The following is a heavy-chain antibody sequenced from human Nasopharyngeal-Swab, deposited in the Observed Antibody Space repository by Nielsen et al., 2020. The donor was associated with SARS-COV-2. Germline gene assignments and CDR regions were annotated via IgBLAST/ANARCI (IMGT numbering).Heavy chain of an antibody. Sequence: GESLKISCAASGFTFRVYYMIWIRQGPGKGLEWVSYISSSGSTIYYADSVKGRFTISRDNAKNSLYLQMNSLRAEDTAVYYCARDYGDYDYYYYGMDVWGRGTTVTVSS. CDR1: GFTFRVYY. D-gene: IGHD4-17*01. J-gene: IGHJ6*02. CDR3: ARDYGDYDYYYYGMDV. V-gene: IGHV3-11*01. CDR2: ISSSGSTI.